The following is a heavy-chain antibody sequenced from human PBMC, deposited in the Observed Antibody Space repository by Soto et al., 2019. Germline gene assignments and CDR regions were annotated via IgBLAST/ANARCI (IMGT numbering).Heavy chain of an antibody. V-gene: IGHV3-30-3*01. CDR3: ARGKIAAAGYYFDY. J-gene: IGHJ4*02. Sequence: QVQLVESGGGVVQPGRSLRLSCAASGFTFSSYAMHWVRQAPGKGLEWVAVISYDGSNKYYADSVKGRFTISRDNSKNPLYLQMNSLRAEDTAVYYCARGKIAAAGYYFDYWGQGTLVTVSS. CDR2: ISYDGSNK. D-gene: IGHD6-13*01. CDR1: GFTFSSYA.